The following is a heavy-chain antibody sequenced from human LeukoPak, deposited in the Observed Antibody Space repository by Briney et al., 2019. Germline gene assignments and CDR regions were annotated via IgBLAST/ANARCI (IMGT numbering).Heavy chain of an antibody. CDR2: IYPGDSDT. D-gene: IGHD4-17*01. CDR3: ARSSPPTVTTSSPFDY. J-gene: IGHJ4*02. Sequence: GESLKISCKGSGYSFTSYWIGWVRQMPGKGLEWMGIIYPGDSDTRYSPSFQGQVTISADKSISTAYLQWSSLKASDTAMYYCARSSPPTVTTSSPFDYWGQGTLVTVSS. CDR1: GYSFTSYW. V-gene: IGHV5-51*01.